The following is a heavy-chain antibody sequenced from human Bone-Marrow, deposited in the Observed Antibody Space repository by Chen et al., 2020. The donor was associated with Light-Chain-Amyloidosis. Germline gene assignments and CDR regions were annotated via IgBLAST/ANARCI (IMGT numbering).Heavy chain of an antibody. J-gene: IGHJ6*02. CDR1: GYTFTGYY. V-gene: IGHV1-2*02. Sequence: QVQLVQSGAELRKPGASVKVSCKASGYTFTGYYIHWVRQAPVQGLEWVGWVNPNNGGINYAQKFQDRVSMTRHTTVSTVYMELSRLTSDDTAVYFCARDMSPGIAVSGPYGMDVWGQGTTVTVSS. D-gene: IGHD6-19*01. CDR3: ARDMSPGIAVSGPYGMDV. CDR2: VNPNNGGI.